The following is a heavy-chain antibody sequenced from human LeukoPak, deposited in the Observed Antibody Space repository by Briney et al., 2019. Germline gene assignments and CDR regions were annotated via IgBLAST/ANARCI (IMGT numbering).Heavy chain of an antibody. V-gene: IGHV4-39*01. CDR1: GGSISSSDYY. J-gene: IGHJ4*02. CDR2: MYYSGSP. D-gene: IGHD2-8*02. CDR3: ARWDIAMPGGDDC. Sequence: SETLSLTCTVSGGSISSSDYYWGWIRQPPGKGLEWIGRMYYSGSPYYNPALKSRVPTSLDTYKKQSSLKLSSVTAADTAVYYCARWDIAMPGGDDCWGQGTLVTVSS.